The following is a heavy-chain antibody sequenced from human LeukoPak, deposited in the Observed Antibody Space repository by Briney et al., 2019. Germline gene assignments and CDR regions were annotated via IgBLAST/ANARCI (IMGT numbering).Heavy chain of an antibody. CDR3: ARQSWGPVGP. CDR1: GFTLSSNE. J-gene: IGHJ5*02. D-gene: IGHD7-27*01. Sequence: PGGSLRLSCAASGFTLSSNEMSWVRQAPGKGLEWVSLTYTDTSAYYADSVKGRFTISRDNSKNTLNLQMNSLRVEDTAVYYCARQSWGPVGPWGQGTLVTVSS. CDR2: TYTDTSA. V-gene: IGHV3-66*02.